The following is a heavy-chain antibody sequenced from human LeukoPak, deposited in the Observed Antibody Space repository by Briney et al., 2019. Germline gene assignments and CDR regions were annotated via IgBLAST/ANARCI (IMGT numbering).Heavy chain of an antibody. Sequence: KPSETLSLTCTVSGGSISSYYWSWIRQPPGKGLEWIGYIYYSGSTNYNPSLKSRVTISVDTSKNQFSLKLSSVTAADTAVYYCARGWSLFDYWGQGTLVTVSS. D-gene: IGHD6-13*01. V-gene: IGHV4-59*01. CDR2: IYYSGST. J-gene: IGHJ4*02. CDR1: GGSISSYY. CDR3: ARGWSLFDY.